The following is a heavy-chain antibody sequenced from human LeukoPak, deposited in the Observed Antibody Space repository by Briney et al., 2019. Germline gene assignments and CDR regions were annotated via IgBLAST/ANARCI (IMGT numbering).Heavy chain of an antibody. CDR2: IYYSGST. CDR1: GGSISSGGYS. V-gene: IGHV4-31*03. J-gene: IGHJ6*02. CDR3: ARDRFRESRRSGSYCYYYYGMDV. D-gene: IGHD3-10*01. Sequence: PSETLSLTCTVSGGSISSGGYSWSWLRQHPGKGLEWIGYIYYSGSTYYNPSLKSRVTISVDTSKNQFSLKLSSVTAADTAVYYCARDRFRESRRSGSYCYYYYGMDVWGQGTTVTVSS.